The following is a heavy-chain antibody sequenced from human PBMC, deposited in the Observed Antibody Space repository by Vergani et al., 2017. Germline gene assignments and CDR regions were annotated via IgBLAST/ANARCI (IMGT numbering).Heavy chain of an antibody. D-gene: IGHD2-2*01. CDR3: AKPAYPRRYCSSTSCLYFDY. CDR1: GFTFSSYA. J-gene: IGHJ4*02. CDR2: ISGSGGST. Sequence: EVQLVESGGGLVQPGGSLRLSCAASGFTFSSYAMSWVRQAPGKGLEWVSAISGSGGSTYYADSVKRRFTISRDNSKNTLYLQMNSLRAEDTAVYYCAKPAYPRRYCSSTSCLYFDYWGQGTLVTVSS. V-gene: IGHV3-23*04.